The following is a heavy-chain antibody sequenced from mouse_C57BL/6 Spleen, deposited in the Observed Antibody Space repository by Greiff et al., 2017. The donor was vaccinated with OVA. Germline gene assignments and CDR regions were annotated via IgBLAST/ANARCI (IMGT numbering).Heavy chain of an antibody. D-gene: IGHD1-3*01. CDR2: IYPRSGNT. CDR3: ARRVITTPRGNYFDY. CDR1: GYTFTSYG. Sequence: SGAELARPGASVKLSCKASGYTFTSYGISWVKQRTGQGLEWIGEIYPRSGNTYYNEKFKGKATLTADKSSSTAYMELRSLTSEDSAVYFCARRVITTPRGNYFDYWGQGTTLTVSS. V-gene: IGHV1-81*01. J-gene: IGHJ2*01.